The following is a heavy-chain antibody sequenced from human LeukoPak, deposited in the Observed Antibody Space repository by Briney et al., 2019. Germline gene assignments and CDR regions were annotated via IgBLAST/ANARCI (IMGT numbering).Heavy chain of an antibody. D-gene: IGHD5-18*01. J-gene: IGHJ2*01. V-gene: IGHV1-8*01. CDR1: GYTFTSYD. Sequence: GPVKVSCKASGYTFTSYDINWVRQATGQGLEWMGWMNPNSGNTGYAQKFQGRVTMTRNTSISTAYMELSSLRSEDTAVYYCARARRIQLWFYWYFDLWGRGTLVTVSS. CDR3: ARARRIQLWFYWYFDL. CDR2: MNPNSGNT.